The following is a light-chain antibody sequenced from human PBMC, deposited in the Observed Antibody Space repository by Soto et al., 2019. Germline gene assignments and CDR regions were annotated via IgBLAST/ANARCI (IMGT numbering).Light chain of an antibody. CDR2: NVS. CDR1: SSDVGGSNH. CDR3: SSYTTGSPYVV. Sequence: QSALTQPASVSRSPGQSITISCTGTSSDVGGSNHISWYQQHPGKVPQLLIYNVSHRPSGVSNRFSGSKSGNTASLTISGLQAEDEADYHCSSYTTGSPYVVFGGGTKLTVL. J-gene: IGLJ2*01. V-gene: IGLV2-14*01.